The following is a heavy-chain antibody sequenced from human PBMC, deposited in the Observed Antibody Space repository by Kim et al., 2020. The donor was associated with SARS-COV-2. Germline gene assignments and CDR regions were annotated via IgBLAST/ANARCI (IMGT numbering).Heavy chain of an antibody. V-gene: IGHV3-30-3*01. Sequence: GGSLRLSCAASGFTFSSYAMHWVRQAPGKGLEWVAVISYDGSNKYYADSVKGRFTISRDNSKNTLYLQMNSLRAEDTAVYYCARDYTVVGATYLFDYWGQGTLVTVSS. J-gene: IGHJ4*02. D-gene: IGHD1-26*01. CDR3: ARDYTVVGATYLFDY. CDR1: GFTFSSYA. CDR2: ISYDGSNK.